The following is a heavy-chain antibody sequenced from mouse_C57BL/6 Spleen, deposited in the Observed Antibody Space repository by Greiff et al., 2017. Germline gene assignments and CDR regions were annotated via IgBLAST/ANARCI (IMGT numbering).Heavy chain of an antibody. Sequence: QVQLQQPGAELVKPGASVKLSCKASGYTFTSYWMQWVKQRPGQGLEWIGEIDPSDSYTNYNQKFKGKATLTVDTATSTAYMQLSSLTSEDSAVYYCARRHYGSSTIAMDYWGQGTSVTVSS. V-gene: IGHV1-50*01. D-gene: IGHD1-1*01. CDR3: ARRHYGSSTIAMDY. CDR1: GYTFTSYW. J-gene: IGHJ4*01. CDR2: IDPSDSYT.